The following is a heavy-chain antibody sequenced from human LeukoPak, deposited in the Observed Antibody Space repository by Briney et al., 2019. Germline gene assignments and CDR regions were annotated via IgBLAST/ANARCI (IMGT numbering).Heavy chain of an antibody. CDR3: AKDHLSSWYAVSFDY. D-gene: IGHD6-13*01. V-gene: IGHV3-30*18. J-gene: IGHJ4*02. CDR1: GFTFNDYG. Sequence: PGGSLRLSCAASGFTFNDYGMDWVRQTPGKGLEWVAVISYDGSNKYYADSVKGRFTISRDNSKNTLYLQMNSLRAEDTAVYYCAKDHLSSWYAVSFDYWGQGTLVTVSS. CDR2: ISYDGSNK.